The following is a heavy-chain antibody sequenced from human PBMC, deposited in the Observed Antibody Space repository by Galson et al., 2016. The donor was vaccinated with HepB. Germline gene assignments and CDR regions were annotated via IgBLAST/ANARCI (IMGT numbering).Heavy chain of an antibody. Sequence: SLRLSCAASGFTISSYEMNWVRQAPGKGLEWVSYISSSGSATYYADSVKGRFTISRDNAKNSLYLQMNSLRAEDTAVYYCVRDRYYYGMGVWGQGTTVTVSS. CDR1: GFTISSYE. V-gene: IGHV3-48*03. CDR2: ISSSGSAT. CDR3: VRDRYYYGMGV. J-gene: IGHJ6*02. D-gene: IGHD1-14*01.